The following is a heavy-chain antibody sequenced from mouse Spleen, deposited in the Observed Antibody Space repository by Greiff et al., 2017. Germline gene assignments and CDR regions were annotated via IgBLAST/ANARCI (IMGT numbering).Heavy chain of an antibody. CDR2: IYPGDGDT. CDR3: ARREGSWFAY. J-gene: IGHJ3*01. V-gene: IGHV1-80*01. CDR1: GYAFSSYW. Sequence: VKLMESGAELVRPGSSVKISCKASGYAFSSYWMNWVKQRPGQGLEWIGQIYPGDGDTNYNGKFKGKATLTADKSSSTAYMQLSSLTSEDSAVYFCARREGSWFAYWGQGTLVTVSA.